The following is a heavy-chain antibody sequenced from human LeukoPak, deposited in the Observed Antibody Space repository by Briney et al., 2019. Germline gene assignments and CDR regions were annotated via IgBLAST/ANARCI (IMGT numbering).Heavy chain of an antibody. J-gene: IGHJ4*02. Sequence: SETLSLTCTVSGGSINSGSYYWGWIRQPPGKGLEWIGTIYYSGSTYYNPSLKSRVTISVDTSKNQFSLKLSSVTASDTAVYYCARSYGYNKFDYWGQGTLVTVSS. D-gene: IGHD5-24*01. CDR1: GGSINSGSYY. CDR2: IYYSGST. V-gene: IGHV4-39*01. CDR3: ARSYGYNKFDY.